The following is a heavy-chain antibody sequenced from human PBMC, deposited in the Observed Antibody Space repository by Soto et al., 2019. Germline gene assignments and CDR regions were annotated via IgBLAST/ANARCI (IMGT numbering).Heavy chain of an antibody. J-gene: IGHJ6*02. Sequence: QVQLQESGPGLVKPSQTLSLTCTVSGGSISSGGYYWSWIRQHPGKGMEWIGYIYSSGSTYYNPSLKCRVTISVDTSKNQFSLKLSSVTAADTAVYYCARDRTGTYYYCGMDVWGQGTTVTVSS. V-gene: IGHV4-31*03. CDR2: IYSSGST. D-gene: IGHD1-1*01. CDR3: ARDRTGTYYYCGMDV. CDR1: GGSISSGGYY.